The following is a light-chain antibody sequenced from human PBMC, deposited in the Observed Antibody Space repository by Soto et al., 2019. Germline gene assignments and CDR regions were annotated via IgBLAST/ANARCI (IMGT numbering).Light chain of an antibody. Sequence: QSVLTQPPCASGSPGQSVTISWTGTKDDIGVYDFVSWYQHHPGKAPRLIIYEVVQRPSGVPDRFSGSKSGNTASLTVSGLQAADEADYFCQSYAGTNTSVFGSGTKV. CDR1: KDDIGVYDF. J-gene: IGLJ1*01. CDR3: QSYAGTNTSV. CDR2: EVV. V-gene: IGLV2-8*01.